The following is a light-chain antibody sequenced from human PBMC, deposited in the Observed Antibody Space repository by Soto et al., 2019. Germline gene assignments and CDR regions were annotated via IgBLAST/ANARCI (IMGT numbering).Light chain of an antibody. CDR3: QQHNSYST. V-gene: IGKV1-5*03. CDR1: QSISSW. Sequence: DIRMTQSPSTLSGSVGDRVTITCRASQSISSWLAWYQQKPGKAPKLLIYEASTLKSGVPSRFSGSGSGTEFTLTISSLQPDDFATYYCQQHNSYSTFGQGTKVDIK. J-gene: IGKJ1*01. CDR2: EAS.